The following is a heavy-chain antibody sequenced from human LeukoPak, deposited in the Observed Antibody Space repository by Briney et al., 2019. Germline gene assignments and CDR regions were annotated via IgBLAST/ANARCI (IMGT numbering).Heavy chain of an antibody. CDR3: AREIRPYSSGWYAHDY. CDR2: ISYDGSNQ. Sequence: GTLRLSCAASGFTFSSYAMHWVRQAPGKGLEWVAVISYDGSNQYYADSVKGRFTISRDNSKNTLYLQMNSLRAEDTAVYYCAREIRPYSSGWYAHDYWGQGTLVTVSS. V-gene: IGHV3-30-3*01. CDR1: GFTFSSYA. D-gene: IGHD6-19*01. J-gene: IGHJ4*02.